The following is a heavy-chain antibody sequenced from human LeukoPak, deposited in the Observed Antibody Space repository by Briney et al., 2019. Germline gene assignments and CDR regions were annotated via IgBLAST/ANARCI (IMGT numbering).Heavy chain of an antibody. D-gene: IGHD4-11*01. Sequence: GGSLRLSCAASGFTFSSYWMHWVRQAPGKGLVWVSRINSDGSSTSYADSVKGRFTISRDNAKNTLYLQMNSLRAEDTAVYYCARDPPNDYSNPHYYYYYMDVWGKGTTVTVSS. CDR2: INSDGSST. J-gene: IGHJ6*03. V-gene: IGHV3-74*01. CDR3: ARDPPNDYSNPHYYYYYMDV. CDR1: GFTFSSYW.